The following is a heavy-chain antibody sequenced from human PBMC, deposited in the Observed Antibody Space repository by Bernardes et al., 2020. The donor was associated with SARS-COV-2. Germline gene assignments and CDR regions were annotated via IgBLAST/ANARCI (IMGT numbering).Heavy chain of an antibody. D-gene: IGHD3-10*01. V-gene: IGHV4-34*01. CDR2: INQSGNT. CDR1: GGSLSGHY. CDR3: ARGARSGTPNSGINY. Sequence: SETLSLTCAVFGGSLSGHYWSWIRQTPGKGREWIGEINQSGNTKYNPSLKSRVTISVDTSKNQFSLKLTSVTAADTAVYFCARGARSGTPNSGINYWGQGTLVTVSS. J-gene: IGHJ4*02.